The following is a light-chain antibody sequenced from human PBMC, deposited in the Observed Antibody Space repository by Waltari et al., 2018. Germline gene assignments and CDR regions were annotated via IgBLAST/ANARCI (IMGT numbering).Light chain of an antibody. J-gene: IGKJ4*01. CDR2: DAS. CDR3: QQTSHSPLT. CDR1: QSVSSS. V-gene: IGKV3D-15*01. Sequence: EIVMTQSPATLSLSPGERATLSCRDSQSVSSSLAWYQPKPGQAPRLLIYDASNRATGMPDRFSGSGSGTEFTLIISSLEPEDVAVYYCQQTSHSPLTFGGGTKVEIK.